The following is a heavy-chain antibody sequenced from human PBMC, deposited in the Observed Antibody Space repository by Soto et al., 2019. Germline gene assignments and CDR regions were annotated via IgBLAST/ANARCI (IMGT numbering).Heavy chain of an antibody. CDR3: AKEGGLSGSYYISSSYYFDY. V-gene: IGHV3-30*18. J-gene: IGHJ4*02. D-gene: IGHD1-26*01. CDR1: GFTFSNYG. CDR2: ISYDGSNT. Sequence: QVQLVESGGGVVQPGRSLRLSCVASGFTFSNYGMHWVRQAPGKGLEWVAIISYDGSNTYYADSVKGRFTISRDNSKNQLYLQMNSLRAEDTSVYYCAKEGGLSGSYYISSSYYFDYWGQGTLVTVSS.